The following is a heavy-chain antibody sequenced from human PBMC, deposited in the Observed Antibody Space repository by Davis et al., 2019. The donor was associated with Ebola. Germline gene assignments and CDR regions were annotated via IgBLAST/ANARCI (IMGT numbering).Heavy chain of an antibody. CDR2: IYYSGST. D-gene: IGHD3-10*01. Sequence: MPSETLSLTCAVSGYSISSSNWWGWIRQPPGKGLEWIGYIYYSGSTNYNPSLKSRVTISVDTSKNQFSLKLSSVTAADTAVYYCARAGAYVRFDPWGQGTLVTVSS. J-gene: IGHJ5*02. CDR1: GYSISSSNW. V-gene: IGHV4-28*01. CDR3: ARAGAYVRFDP.